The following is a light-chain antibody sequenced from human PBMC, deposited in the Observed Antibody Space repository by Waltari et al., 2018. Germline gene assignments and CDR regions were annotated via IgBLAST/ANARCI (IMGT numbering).Light chain of an antibody. Sequence: QSVLTQPPSASGTPGQRVTISCSGGSSNIGSNVINCYQQLPGTAPKLLIYRSDQQPTAGPDRFSGCKSGTSASLAISGLQSEDDADYYCAAWDDSLNGHWVFGGGTKVTVL. CDR2: RSD. V-gene: IGLV1-44*01. CDR1: SSNIGSNV. J-gene: IGLJ3*02. CDR3: AAWDDSLNGHWV.